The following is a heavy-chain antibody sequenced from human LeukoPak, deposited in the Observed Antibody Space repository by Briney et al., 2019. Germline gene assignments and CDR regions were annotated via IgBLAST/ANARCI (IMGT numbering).Heavy chain of an antibody. V-gene: IGHV1-18*01. Sequence: EASVKVSCKASGYTFTSYGISWVRQAPGQGLEWVGWISAYNGNTNYARKLQGRVTMTTDTSTSTAYMELRSLRSDDTAVYYCARAYSSGWYPSFDYWGQGTLVTVSS. J-gene: IGHJ4*02. D-gene: IGHD6-19*01. CDR2: ISAYNGNT. CDR1: GYTFTSYG. CDR3: ARAYSSGWYPSFDY.